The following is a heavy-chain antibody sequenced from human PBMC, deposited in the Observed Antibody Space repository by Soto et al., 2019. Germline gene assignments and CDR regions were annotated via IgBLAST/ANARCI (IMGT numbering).Heavy chain of an antibody. J-gene: IGHJ4*02. CDR1: GFNFSSYG. CDR3: ARDQTDSGGYSDS. Sequence: RGSLRLSCEASGFNFSSYGIHWFRQAPGKGLEWVAIIWNDGSNEYYADSVKGRFTISRDNSKNTVYLQVSKLRAEDTAVYFCARDQTDSGGYSDSWGQGTLVTVSS. D-gene: IGHD3-22*01. V-gene: IGHV3-33*01. CDR2: IWNDGSNE.